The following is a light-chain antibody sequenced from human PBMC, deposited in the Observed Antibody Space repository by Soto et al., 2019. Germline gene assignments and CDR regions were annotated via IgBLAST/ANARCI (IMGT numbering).Light chain of an antibody. V-gene: IGLV2-8*01. Sequence: QSALTQPPSASGSPGQSVTISCTGTSSDVGSYNFVSWYQHHPGKAPKLILYDVIKRPSGAPDRFSGSKSGNTASLTVSGLQAEDEADYYCSSYGGSNNFVVFGGGTQLTVL. CDR3: SSYGGSNNFVV. J-gene: IGLJ2*01. CDR1: SSDVGSYNF. CDR2: DVI.